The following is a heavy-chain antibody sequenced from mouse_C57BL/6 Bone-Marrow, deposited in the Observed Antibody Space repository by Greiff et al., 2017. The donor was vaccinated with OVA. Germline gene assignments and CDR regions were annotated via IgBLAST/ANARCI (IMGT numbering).Heavy chain of an antibody. CDR2: FHPYNDDT. CDR1: GYTFTTYP. V-gene: IGHV1-47*01. CDR3: ARPGEYDGDWFAY. Sequence: VQLQQSGAELVKPGASVKMSCKASGYTFTTYPIEWMKQNHGKSLEWIGNFHPYNDDTKYNEKFKGKATLTVEKSSSTVYLELRRLTSDDSAVYYCARPGEYDGDWFAYWGQGTLVTVSA. D-gene: IGHD2-14*01. J-gene: IGHJ3*01.